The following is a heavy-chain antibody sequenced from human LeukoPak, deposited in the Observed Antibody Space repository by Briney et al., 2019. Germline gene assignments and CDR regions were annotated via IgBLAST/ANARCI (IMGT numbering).Heavy chain of an antibody. Sequence: GGSLRLSCAASGFTVNEYDMHWVRQATGKGLEWVSAIGLVGDTHYVGSVKGRFTMSRDNASNKVHLQMNSLRDGDTGVYYCLRDYHGMDVWGQGTTVIVSS. J-gene: IGHJ6*02. CDR2: IGLVGDT. V-gene: IGHV3-13*01. CDR1: GFTVNEYD. CDR3: LRDYHGMDV. D-gene: IGHD3-16*02.